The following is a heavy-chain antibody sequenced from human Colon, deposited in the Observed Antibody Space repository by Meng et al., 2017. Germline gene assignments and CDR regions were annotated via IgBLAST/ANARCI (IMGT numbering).Heavy chain of an antibody. CDR3: ARVGPGELPNFFDP. J-gene: IGHJ5*02. CDR2: IDHTGNT. V-gene: IGHV4-4*02. D-gene: IGHD1-7*01. Sequence: LQAVGPGVVQPSGTLSLICGVSGGSISSGDWWSWVRQPPGKGLEWIAEIDHTGNTNYNPSLKSRVTISVDKSKNQFSLKLSFMTAADTAVYYCARVGPGELPNFFDPWGQGTLVTVSS. CDR1: GGSISSGDW.